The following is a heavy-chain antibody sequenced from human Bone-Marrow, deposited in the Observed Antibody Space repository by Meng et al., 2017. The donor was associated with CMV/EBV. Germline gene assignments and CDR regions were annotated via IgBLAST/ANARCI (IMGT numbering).Heavy chain of an antibody. CDR3: AKEPVNY. CDR2: IRYDGSNK. J-gene: IGHJ4*02. D-gene: IGHD4-11*01. CDR1: GFTFSSYG. V-gene: IGHV3-30*02. Sequence: SLKISCAASGFTFSSYGMHWVRQAPGKGLEWVAFIRYDGSNKYYADSVKGRFTISRDNSKNTLYLQMNSLRAEDTAVYYCAKEPVNYWGQGTLVTVSS.